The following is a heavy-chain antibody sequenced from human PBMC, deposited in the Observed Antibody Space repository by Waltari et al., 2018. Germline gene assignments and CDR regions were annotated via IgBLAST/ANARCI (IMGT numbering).Heavy chain of an antibody. CDR1: GFTFKNYA. CDR3: AKGTCSGESCYLFDF. CDR2: SSASGGSV. V-gene: IGHV3-23*01. Sequence: VKLLDSGGGLVKPGGSLRLSCVASGFTFKNYAMTWVRRPPGKGLEWVSISSASGGSVFYADSVKGRFTISRDNFKNSVSLQLSRLRAEDTAVYYCAKGTCSGESCYLFDFWGQGSLVTVSS. D-gene: IGHD2-15*01. J-gene: IGHJ4*02.